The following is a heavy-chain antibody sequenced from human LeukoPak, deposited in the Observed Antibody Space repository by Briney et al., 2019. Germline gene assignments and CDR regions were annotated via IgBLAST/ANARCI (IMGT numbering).Heavy chain of an antibody. CDR1: GYTFTGYY. CDR3: AKRRVAYEMLTGDY. Sequence: GASVKVSCKASGYTFTGYYMHWVRQAPGQGLEWMGWINPSSGVTNYARKFQARVTMTRDTSLSRAYMQLSSLTSDDTAVYFFAKRRVAYEMLTGDYWGQGTLVTVSS. D-gene: IGHD3-9*01. CDR2: INPSSGVT. J-gene: IGHJ4*02. V-gene: IGHV1-2*02.